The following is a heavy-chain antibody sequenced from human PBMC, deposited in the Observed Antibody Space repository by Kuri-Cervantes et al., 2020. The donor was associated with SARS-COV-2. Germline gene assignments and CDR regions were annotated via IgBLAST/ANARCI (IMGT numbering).Heavy chain of an antibody. J-gene: IGHJ3*02. D-gene: IGHD3-22*01. CDR2: INPNSGGT. CDR1: GYTFSDYY. V-gene: IGHV1-2*04. Sequence: ASVKVSCKASGYTFSDYYMYWVRQAPGQGLEWMGWINPNSGGTNYAQKFQGWVTMTRDTSISTVYMELSRLRSDDTAVYYCARSTPFRRLAVISQGGAFDIWGQGTMVTVSS. CDR3: ARSTPFRRLAVISQGGAFDI.